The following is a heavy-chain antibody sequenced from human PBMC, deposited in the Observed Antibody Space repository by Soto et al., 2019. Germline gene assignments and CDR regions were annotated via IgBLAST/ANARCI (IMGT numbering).Heavy chain of an antibody. CDR1: GFTFTTYG. Sequence: QVQLVESGGGVVQPGRSLRLSCAASGFTFTTYGIHWVRQAPGKGLEWVAVISSDGSKKYYADSVKGRFTISRDNSKITVSLQMNSLRADDTAVYYCAKERMGYYYGMDVWGQGTTVVVSS. CDR2: ISSDGSKK. CDR3: AKERMGYYYGMDV. J-gene: IGHJ6*02. V-gene: IGHV3-30*18. D-gene: IGHD2-15*01.